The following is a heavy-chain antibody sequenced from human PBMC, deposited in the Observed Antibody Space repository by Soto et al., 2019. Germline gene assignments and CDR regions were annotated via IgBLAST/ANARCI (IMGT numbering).Heavy chain of an antibody. J-gene: IGHJ6*02. CDR2: IYPGDSDT. CDR1: GYSFTSYW. Sequence: GESLRIYCEGCGYSFTSYWIGWARQMPGKGLEWMGIIYPGDSDTRYSPSFQGQVTISADKSISTAYLQWSSLKASDTAMYYCAGGGVRGVITRTRDYYGMDVWGQGTTVTVSS. CDR3: AGGGVRGVITRTRDYYGMDV. V-gene: IGHV5-51*01. D-gene: IGHD3-10*01.